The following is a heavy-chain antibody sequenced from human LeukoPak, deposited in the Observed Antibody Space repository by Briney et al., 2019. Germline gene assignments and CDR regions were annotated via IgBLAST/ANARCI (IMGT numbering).Heavy chain of an antibody. J-gene: IGHJ4*02. V-gene: IGHV4-61*02. CDR2: TQISGST. Sequence: SQTLSLTCTVSGGSIISGSYFWSWIRQPAGKGLEWIGRTQISGSTNYNPSLKSRVTISVDTSKNQFSLKLSSVTPADTAVYYCATEGVSTITGADYWGQGTLVTVSS. CDR1: GGSIISGSYF. CDR3: ATEGVSTITGADY. D-gene: IGHD5-24*01.